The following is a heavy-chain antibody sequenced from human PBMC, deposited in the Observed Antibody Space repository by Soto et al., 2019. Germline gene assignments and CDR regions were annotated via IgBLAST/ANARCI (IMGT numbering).Heavy chain of an antibody. D-gene: IGHD2-15*01. CDR1: GFTFSSYA. CDR3: AKDIVVVVAAGDAFDI. Sequence: GGSLRLSCAASGFTFSSYAMSWVRQAPGKGLEWVSGISGSGGSTYYADFVKGRFTISRDKSKNTLCLQMNSLRAEDTAVYYCAKDIVVVVAAGDAFDIWGQGTMVTFSS. CDR2: ISGSGGST. V-gene: IGHV3-23*01. J-gene: IGHJ3*02.